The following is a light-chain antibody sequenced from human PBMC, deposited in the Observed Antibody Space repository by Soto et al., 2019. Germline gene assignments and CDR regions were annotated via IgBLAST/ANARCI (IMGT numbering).Light chain of an antibody. CDR1: SSDIGAYNF. CDR3: TSWTTSTTMI. CDR2: DVN. J-gene: IGLJ2*01. Sequence: QSALTQPASVSGSPGQSITISCTGTSSDIGAYNFVSWYQQHPGKAPKLMLYDVNIRPSGVSNRFSGSKSANTASLPISGLQAEDEADYHCTSWTTSTTMIFVGGTKLTVL. V-gene: IGLV2-14*03.